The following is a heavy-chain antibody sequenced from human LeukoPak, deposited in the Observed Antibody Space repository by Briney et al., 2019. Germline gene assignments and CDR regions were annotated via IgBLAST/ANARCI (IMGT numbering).Heavy chain of an antibody. CDR3: VKSAGKDGYRDVFDI. CDR2: ITKNGDQT. J-gene: IGHJ3*02. CDR1: GITLSNSA. D-gene: IGHD5-24*01. Sequence: GGSLRLSCVPSGITLSNSALNWVRQAPGKGLEWVATITKNGDQTYCADSVKGLFTISRDTFRDTLYLQMNSLRAEDTAVYHCVKSAGKDGYRDVFDIWGQGTVVTVSS. V-gene: IGHV3-23*01.